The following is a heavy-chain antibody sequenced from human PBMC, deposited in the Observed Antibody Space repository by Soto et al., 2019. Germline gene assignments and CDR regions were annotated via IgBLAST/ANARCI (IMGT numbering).Heavy chain of an antibody. CDR2: IIPIFGTA. CDR1: GGTFSNDI. D-gene: IGHD1-26*01. CDR3: ASYRGSYYYYFDY. J-gene: IGHJ4*02. Sequence: SVKVSCKTSGGTFSNDIITWVRQAPGRGLEWMGGIIPIFGTANYAQKFQGRVTITADESTSTAYMELSSLRSEDTAVYYCASYRGSYYYYFDYWGQGTLVTVSS. V-gene: IGHV1-69*13.